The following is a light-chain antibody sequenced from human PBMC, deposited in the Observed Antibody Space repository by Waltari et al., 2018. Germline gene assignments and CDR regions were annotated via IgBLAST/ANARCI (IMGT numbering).Light chain of an antibody. CDR2: DAS. J-gene: IGKJ2*01. Sequence: EIVMTQSPATLSVSPGERATLSCRASQSVSSILAWYQQKLGQAPRLLISDASTRATGIPARFSGSGSGTEFTLTISSLQSEDCAIYYCQQYSNWPPYTFGQGTKLEIK. CDR3: QQYSNWPPYT. V-gene: IGKV3-15*01. CDR1: QSVSSI.